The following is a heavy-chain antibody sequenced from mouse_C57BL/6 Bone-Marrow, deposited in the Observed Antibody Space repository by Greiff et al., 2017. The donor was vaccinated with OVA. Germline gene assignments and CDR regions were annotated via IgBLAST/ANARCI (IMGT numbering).Heavy chain of an antibody. CDR2: IWSGGST. CDR1: GFSLTSYG. D-gene: IGHD2-5*01. J-gene: IGHJ3*01. CDR3: ARRYSNYLAWFAY. V-gene: IGHV2-2*01. Sequence: VQLVESGPGLVQPSQSLSITCTVSGFSLTSYGVHWVRQSPGKGLEWLGVIWSGGSTDYNAAFISRLSLSKDNSKSQVFFKMNSLQADDTAIYYCARRYSNYLAWFAYWGQGTLVTVSA.